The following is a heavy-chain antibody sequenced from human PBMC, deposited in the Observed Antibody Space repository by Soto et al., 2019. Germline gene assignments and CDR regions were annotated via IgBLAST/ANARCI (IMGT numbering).Heavy chain of an antibody. V-gene: IGHV1-69*13. CDR2: IIPIFGTA. CDR3: ARYYYDSSGYYYEHYYYGMDV. Sequence: ASVKVSCKASGGTFSSYAISWVRQAPGQGLEWMGGIIPIFGTANYAQKFQGRVTITADESTSTAYMELSSLRSEDTAVYYCARYYYDSSGYYYEHYYYGMDVWGQGTTVTVSS. D-gene: IGHD3-22*01. CDR1: GGTFSSYA. J-gene: IGHJ6*02.